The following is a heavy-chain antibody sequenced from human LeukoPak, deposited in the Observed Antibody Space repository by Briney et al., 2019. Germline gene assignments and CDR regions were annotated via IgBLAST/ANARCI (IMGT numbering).Heavy chain of an antibody. D-gene: IGHD6-19*01. V-gene: IGHV1-2*02. CDR3: ARDRVGSGWPRPYYFEV. J-gene: IGHJ4*02. CDR2: INPNTGAT. Sequence: ASVRVSSTPSGYTLTVYYLHWVRQAPGQGLEWMGWINPNTGATHSAQKFQGRITITRDTSISTAYMDLSRLRSDDTAVYYCARDRVGSGWPRPYYFEVWGQGTLVTVSS. CDR1: GYTLTVYY.